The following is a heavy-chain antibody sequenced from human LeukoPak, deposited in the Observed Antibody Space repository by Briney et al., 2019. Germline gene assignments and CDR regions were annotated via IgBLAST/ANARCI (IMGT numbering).Heavy chain of an antibody. CDR1: GFTFNSYG. D-gene: IGHD1-26*01. CDR3: AKGSGWEASYFYYYMDV. CDR2: IRYDGSSK. V-gene: IGHV3-30*02. Sequence: GGSLRLSCAASGFTFNSYGIHWVRQAPGKGLEWVAFIRYDGSSKYYVDSVKGRFTISRDNSKNTLYLQMNSLRAEDTAVYFCAKGSGWEASYFYYYMDVWGKGTTVTIFS. J-gene: IGHJ6*03.